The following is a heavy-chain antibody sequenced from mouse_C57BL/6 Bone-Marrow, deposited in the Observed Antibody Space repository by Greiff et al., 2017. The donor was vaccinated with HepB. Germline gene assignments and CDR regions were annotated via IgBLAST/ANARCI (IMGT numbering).Heavy chain of an antibody. CDR3: ARRGQ. CDR1: GYTFTSYW. CDR2: IDPSDSYT. V-gene: IGHV1-50*01. Sequence: VQLQQPGAELVKPGASVKLSCKASGYTFTSYWMQWVKQRPGQGLEWIGEIDPSDSYTNYNQKFKGKATLTVDTSSSTAYMQLSSLTSEDSAVYYCARRGQWGQGTTLTVSS. J-gene: IGHJ2*01.